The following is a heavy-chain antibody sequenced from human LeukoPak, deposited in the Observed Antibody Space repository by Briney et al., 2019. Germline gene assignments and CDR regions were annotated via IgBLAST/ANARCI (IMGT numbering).Heavy chain of an antibody. Sequence: SETLSLTCTVSGGSISSGGYYWSWIRQHPGKGLEWIGYIYYSGSTYYNPSLKSRVTISVDTSKNQFSLKLSSVTAADTAVYYCATLWLEYYYGMDVWGQGTTVTVSS. CDR2: IYYSGST. J-gene: IGHJ6*02. V-gene: IGHV4-31*03. D-gene: IGHD6-19*01. CDR1: GGSISSGGYY. CDR3: ATLWLEYYYGMDV.